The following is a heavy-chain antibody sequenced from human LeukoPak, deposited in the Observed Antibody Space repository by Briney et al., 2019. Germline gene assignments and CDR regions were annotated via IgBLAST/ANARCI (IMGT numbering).Heavy chain of an antibody. V-gene: IGHV4-39*07. CDR1: GGSISSSSYY. J-gene: IGHJ4*02. CDR2: IYYSGST. CDR3: ARGSSSFGYSSSWYRGGQFDY. D-gene: IGHD6-13*01. Sequence: SETLSLTCTVSGGSISSSSYYWGWIRQPPGKGLEWIGSIYYSGSTYYNPSLKSRVTISVDTSKNQFSLKLSSVTAADTAVYYCARGSSSFGYSSSWYRGGQFDYWGQGTLVTVSS.